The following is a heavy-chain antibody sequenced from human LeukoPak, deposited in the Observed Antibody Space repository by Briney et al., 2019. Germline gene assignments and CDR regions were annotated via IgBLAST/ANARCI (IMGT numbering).Heavy chain of an antibody. D-gene: IGHD1-1*01. V-gene: IGHV1-18*01. J-gene: IGHJ4*02. CDR3: ARDWDSRNDYFDP. CDR2: ISAYNGNT. CDR1: GYTFTSYG. Sequence: SVKVSCKASGYTFTSYGISWVRQAPGQGLEWMGWISAYNGNTNYAQKLQGRVTMTTDISTSTAYMELTSLRSDDTAVYYCARDWDSRNDYFDPWGQGTLVIVSS.